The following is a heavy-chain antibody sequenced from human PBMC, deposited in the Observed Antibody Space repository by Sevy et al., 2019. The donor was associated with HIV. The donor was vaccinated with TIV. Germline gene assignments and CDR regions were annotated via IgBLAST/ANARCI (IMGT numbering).Heavy chain of an antibody. CDR1: GYTLTKLA. CDR3: ATTKDYYESSGDPFDY. V-gene: IGHV1-24*01. CDR2: FDPEDEET. Sequence: ASVKVSCKVSGYTLTKLAMHWVRQGPGKGLEWMGSFDPEDEETIYAQKFQGRVTMTEDTSTETAYMELSSQRSEDTAVYYCATTKDYYESSGDPFDYWGQGTLVTVSS. D-gene: IGHD3-22*01. J-gene: IGHJ4*02.